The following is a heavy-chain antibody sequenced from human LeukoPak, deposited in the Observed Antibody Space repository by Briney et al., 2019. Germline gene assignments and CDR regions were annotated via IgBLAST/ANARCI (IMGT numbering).Heavy chain of an antibody. CDR1: GCTFSTHN. CDR2: ISSSSSSI. J-gene: IGHJ4*02. Sequence: TGGSLRLSCAASGCTFSTHNMNWVRQAPGKGLEWVSYISSSSSSIYYADSVKGRFTISRDNAKNSLYLQMNSLRAEDTAVYYCATVDLHGQLEAYWGQGTLVTVSS. CDR3: ATVDLHGQLEAY. D-gene: IGHD6-6*01. V-gene: IGHV3-48*04.